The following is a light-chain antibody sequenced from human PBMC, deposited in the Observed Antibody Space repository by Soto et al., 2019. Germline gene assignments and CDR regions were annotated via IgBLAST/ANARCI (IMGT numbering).Light chain of an antibody. CDR1: NSDVGGYNY. J-gene: IGLJ1*01. Sequence: QSALTQPASVSGSPGQSITISCSGTNSDVGGYNYVSWYQQHPGKAPKLMIYDVSYRPSGISNRFSVSKSDNTASLTISGLQAEDEADYYCSSYTTSSLYVFGTGTQLTVL. CDR2: DVS. V-gene: IGLV2-14*01. CDR3: SSYTTSSLYV.